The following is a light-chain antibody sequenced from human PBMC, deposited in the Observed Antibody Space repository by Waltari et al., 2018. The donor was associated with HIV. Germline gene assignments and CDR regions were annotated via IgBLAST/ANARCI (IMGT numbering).Light chain of an antibody. CDR1: QNIDKF. CDR2: GAS. Sequence: DIQMTPFPFSLAAFFGDRSPVTCRASQNIDKFLNWYKQKPGKAPQLLIYGASRLHSGVPSRFSGSGSGTDFTLTVNSLQPEDFATYYCQQSYTTRWTFGPGTKVEMK. J-gene: IGKJ1*01. CDR3: QQSYTTRWT. V-gene: IGKV1-39*01.